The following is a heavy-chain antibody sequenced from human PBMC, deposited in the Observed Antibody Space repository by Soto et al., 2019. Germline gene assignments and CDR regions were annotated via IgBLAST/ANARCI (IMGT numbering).Heavy chain of an antibody. V-gene: IGHV3-30-3*01. Sequence: QVQLVESGGGVVQGGGSLGLSFAASGFTFSGYPMHWVGRAPGKGRGGGAISAKDASREHYADSVKGRFTISRDNSENTLYLQMNSLRAEDTALYYCARDGSANWYFDWYFDLWGRGTVVTVSS. CDR1: GFTFSGYP. CDR3: ARDGSANWYFDWYFDL. CDR2: SAKDASRE. J-gene: IGHJ2*01. D-gene: IGHD2-2*01.